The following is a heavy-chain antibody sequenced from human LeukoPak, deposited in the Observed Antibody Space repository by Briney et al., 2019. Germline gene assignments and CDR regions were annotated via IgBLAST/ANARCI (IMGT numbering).Heavy chain of an antibody. D-gene: IGHD6-13*01. CDR3: AKVSYSISWWVGYFDC. CDR2: FDPEDGET. Sequence: ASVKVSCKVSGYTLTELSMHWVRQAPGKGLEWMGGFDPEDGETIYAQKLQGRVTMTTDTSTSTAYMELRSLRSDDTAVYYCAKVSYSISWWVGYFDCWDQETLVTVSS. CDR1: GYTLTELS. V-gene: IGHV1-24*01. J-gene: IGHJ4*02.